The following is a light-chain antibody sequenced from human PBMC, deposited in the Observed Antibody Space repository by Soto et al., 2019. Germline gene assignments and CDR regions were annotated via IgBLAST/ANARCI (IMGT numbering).Light chain of an antibody. J-gene: IGKJ4*01. V-gene: IGKV2-28*01. CDR3: AQGLATPFT. CDR1: RNLLHSNGYYY. Sequence: EIVLTQSPLSLPVTPGEPASISCRSSRNLLHSNGYYYLDWYLQKPGQSQQLLIYLGSNRASGVTDRFSGSGSGTEFTLTISRVEAEDVGVYFCAQGLATPFTFGGGTKVEIK. CDR2: LGS.